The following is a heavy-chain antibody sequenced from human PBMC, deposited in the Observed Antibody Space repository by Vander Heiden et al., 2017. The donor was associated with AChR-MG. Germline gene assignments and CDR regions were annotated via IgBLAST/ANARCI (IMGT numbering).Heavy chain of an antibody. D-gene: IGHD4-17*01. Sequence: QVQLQESGPGLVKPSQTLSLTCTVPGGSISSGGYYCSWIRQHPGKGLEWIGYIYYSGSTYYNPSLKSRVTISVDTSKNQFSLKLSSVTAADTAVYYCARVQGGSEDDYGGNSVDYWGQGTLVTVSS. CDR1: GGSISSGGYY. J-gene: IGHJ4*02. V-gene: IGHV4-31*03. CDR2: IYYSGST. CDR3: ARVQGGSEDDYGGNSVDY.